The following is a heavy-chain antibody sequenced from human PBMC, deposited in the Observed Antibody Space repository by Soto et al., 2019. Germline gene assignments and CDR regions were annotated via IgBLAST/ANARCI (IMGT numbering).Heavy chain of an antibody. CDR2: IYHSGST. D-gene: IGHD4-17*01. Sequence: PSETLSLTCSVSGHSMKNYYLSWIRQPPGKGLEWIGEIYHSGSTNYNPSLKSRVTISVDKSKDQFSLKLSSVTAEDTAIYYCAKDKGRGDYEIDYWCLGTPVTVSS. CDR3: AKDKGRGDYEIDY. CDR1: GHSMKNYY. V-gene: IGHV4-59*12. J-gene: IGHJ4*02.